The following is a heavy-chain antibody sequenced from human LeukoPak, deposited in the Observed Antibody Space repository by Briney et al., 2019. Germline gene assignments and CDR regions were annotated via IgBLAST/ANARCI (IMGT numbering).Heavy chain of an antibody. V-gene: IGHV1-2*02. Sequence: ASVKVSCKASGYRFTYYYMHWVRQAPGQGLEWVGWINVDSGVTNYAQMFQGRVTMTRDTSITTAYMELSRLRSDDTAVYYCARGFGYGDLYYFDYWGQGALVTVS. J-gene: IGHJ4*02. D-gene: IGHD4-17*01. CDR2: INVDSGVT. CDR1: GYRFTYYY. CDR3: ARGFGYGDLYYFDY.